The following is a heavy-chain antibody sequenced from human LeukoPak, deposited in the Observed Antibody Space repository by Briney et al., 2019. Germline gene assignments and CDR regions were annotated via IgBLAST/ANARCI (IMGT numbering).Heavy chain of an antibody. V-gene: IGHV3-9*03. CDR2: ISWNSGSI. CDR1: GFTFDDYA. D-gene: IGHD3-10*01. CDR3: AKSSSYYYGSGSYSHFDY. J-gene: IGHJ4*02. Sequence: GGSLRLSCSASGFTFDDYAMHWVRQAPGKGLEWVLGISWNSGSIGYADSVKGRFTISRDSAKNSLYLQMNSLRAEDMALYYCAKSSSYYYGSGSYSHFDYWGQGTLVTVSS.